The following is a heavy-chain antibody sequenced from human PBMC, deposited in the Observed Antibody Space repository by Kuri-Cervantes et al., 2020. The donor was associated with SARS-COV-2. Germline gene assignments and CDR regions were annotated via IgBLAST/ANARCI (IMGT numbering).Heavy chain of an antibody. Sequence: ETLSLTCAASGFTFSSYAMHWVRQAPGKGLEYVSAISSNGGSTYYADSVKGRFTISRDNSKNTLYLQMGSLRSEDTAVYYCALGYWGSGYPRYYYYMDVWGKGTTVTVSS. CDR2: ISSNGGST. CDR3: ALGYWGSGYPRYYYYMDV. CDR1: GFTFSSYA. V-gene: IGHV3-64*02. J-gene: IGHJ6*03. D-gene: IGHD3-22*01.